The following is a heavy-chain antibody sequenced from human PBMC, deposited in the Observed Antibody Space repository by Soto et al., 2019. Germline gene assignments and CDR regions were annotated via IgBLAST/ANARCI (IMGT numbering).Heavy chain of an antibody. D-gene: IGHD5-12*01. J-gene: IGHJ4*02. CDR3: ARQYGGYEYYLDY. CDR2: IYYGWLT. CDR1: GGSVNSGDYY. Sequence: QVQLQESGPGLLKPSSTLSLTCTVSGGSVNSGDYYWSWIRQPPGKGLEWIGYIYYGWLTYSNPSLKSRLTISIDTSKNQFSLKLSSVTAADTAVYYRARQYGGYEYYLDYWGQGTLVTVSS. V-gene: IGHV4-30-4*01.